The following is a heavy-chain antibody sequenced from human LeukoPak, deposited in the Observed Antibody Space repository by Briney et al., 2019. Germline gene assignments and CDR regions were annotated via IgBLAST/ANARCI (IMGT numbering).Heavy chain of an antibody. D-gene: IGHD1-26*01. CDR2: ISAYNGNT. CDR1: GYTFTSFG. CDR3: ARALKVGAIFSGY. J-gene: IGHJ4*02. Sequence: GASVKVSCKASGYTFTSFGINWVRQAPGQGLEWMGWISAYNGNTNYAQRLQGRVTMTTDTSTSTAYMELRSLRYDDTAVYYCARALKVGAIFSGYWGQGTLVSVSS. V-gene: IGHV1-18*01.